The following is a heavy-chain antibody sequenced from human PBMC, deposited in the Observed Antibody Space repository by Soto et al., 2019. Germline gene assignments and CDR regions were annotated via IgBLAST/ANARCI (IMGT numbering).Heavy chain of an antibody. D-gene: IGHD3-16*01. CDR3: ARMRGLGEISPYLDY. J-gene: IGHJ4*02. CDR1: GGSISDYQ. Sequence: QVQLQDSGPGRVKPSETLSLTCSISGGSISDYQWNWIRQPPGKGLEWIGYIYYSGRTNYNPSLKSRLTISLDTSTRQFSLRLRSVTAADTAVYYCARMRGLGEISPYLDYWGQGALVTVSS. CDR2: IYYSGRT. V-gene: IGHV4-59*01.